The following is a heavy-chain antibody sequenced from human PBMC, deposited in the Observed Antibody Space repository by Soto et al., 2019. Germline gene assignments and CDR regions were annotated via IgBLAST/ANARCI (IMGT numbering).Heavy chain of an antibody. Sequence: GSLRLSCAASGFTVSNTYMTWVRQPPGKGLECVSVIYTAGGTNYADSVKGRFIISRDNSKNTLYLQMNSLRAVDTAVYYCARALPVAKGGFDPWGQGTLVTVSS. CDR2: IYTAGGT. J-gene: IGHJ5*02. CDR1: GFTVSNTY. D-gene: IGHD2-2*01. V-gene: IGHV3-53*01. CDR3: ARALPVAKGGFDP.